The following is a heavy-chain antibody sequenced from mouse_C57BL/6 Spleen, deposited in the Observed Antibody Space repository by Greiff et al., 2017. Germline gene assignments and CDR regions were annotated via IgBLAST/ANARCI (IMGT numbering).Heavy chain of an antibody. J-gene: IGHJ2*01. CDR2: IDPEDGYT. D-gene: IGHD2-5*01. CDR3: SRSDSNYVGY. CDR1: GFNIKDYY. Sequence: EVQRVASGAELVKPGASVKLSCTASGFNIKDYYMHWVKQRTEQGLEWIGRIDPEDGYTKYAPKFQGKATITAETHSTTAYLHLISLTVEDTAVYYFSRSDSNYVGYWGQGTTLTVSS. V-gene: IGHV14-2*01.